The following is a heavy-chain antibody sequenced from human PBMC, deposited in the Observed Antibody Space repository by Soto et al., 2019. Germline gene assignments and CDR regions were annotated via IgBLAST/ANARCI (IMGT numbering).Heavy chain of an antibody. V-gene: IGHV3-11*01. CDR3: ARAPWPVTTYSSWFDP. CDR1: GFTFSDYY. Sequence: QVQLVESGGGLVKPGGSLRLSCAASGFTFSDYYMSWIRQAPGKGLEWVSYISSSGSTIYYADSVKDRFTISRDNAKNSLYLQMNSLSAEDTAVYYCARAPWPVTTYSSWFDPWGQGTLVTVSS. D-gene: IGHD4-17*01. J-gene: IGHJ5*02. CDR2: ISSSGSTI.